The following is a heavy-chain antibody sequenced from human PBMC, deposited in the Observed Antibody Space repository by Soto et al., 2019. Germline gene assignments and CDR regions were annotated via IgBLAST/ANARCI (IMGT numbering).Heavy chain of an antibody. J-gene: IGHJ4*02. CDR1: GGTFSSYS. Sequence: QVQLVQSGAEVKKPGSSVKVSCKASGGTFSSYSINWVRQAPGQGLEWMGEIIPIFGTANYAQKFQGRVKITANESTSTAYMELSSLRSEDKAVYYCARDGGRHCGGSDYWGQGTLVTVSS. CDR2: IIPIFGTA. D-gene: IGHD1-26*01. CDR3: ARDGGRHCGGSDY. V-gene: IGHV1-69*01.